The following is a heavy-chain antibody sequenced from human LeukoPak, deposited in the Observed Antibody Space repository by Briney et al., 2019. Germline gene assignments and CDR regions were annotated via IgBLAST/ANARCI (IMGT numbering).Heavy chain of an antibody. J-gene: IGHJ4*02. CDR2: IIPIFGTA. CDR1: GGTFSSYA. Sequence: SVKVSCKASGGTFSSYAINWVRQAPGQGLEWMGRIIPIFGTANYAQKFQGRVTITTDEFTSTAYMELSSLRSEDTAVFYCARDPGMVRGVFMPYFDYWGQGTLVTVSS. V-gene: IGHV1-69*05. D-gene: IGHD3-10*01. CDR3: ARDPGMVRGVFMPYFDY.